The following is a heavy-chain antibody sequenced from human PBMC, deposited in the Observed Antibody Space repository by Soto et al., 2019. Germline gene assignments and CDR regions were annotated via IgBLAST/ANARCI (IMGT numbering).Heavy chain of an antibody. V-gene: IGHV2-5*02. J-gene: IGHJ4*02. CDR3: AHSALQTGDFDY. Sequence: QITLKESGPTLVKPTQTLTLTCTFSGFSLSTSGVSVGWIRQPPGKALEWLALIYWDDDKRYSPSLKSRLTIXKXXSTNQVVLTMTNMDPVDTATYYCAHSALQTGDFDYWGQGTLVTVSS. D-gene: IGHD1-26*01. CDR1: GFSLSTSGVS. CDR2: IYWDDDK.